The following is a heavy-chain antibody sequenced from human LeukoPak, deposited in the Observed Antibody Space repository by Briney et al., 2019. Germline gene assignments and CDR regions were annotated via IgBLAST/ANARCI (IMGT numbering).Heavy chain of an antibody. CDR1: GGSISSYY. CDR3: ARYRGYSYGWIPGDAFGI. V-gene: IGHV4-59*08. CDR2: IYYSGST. Sequence: SETLSLTCTVSGGSISSYYWSWIRQPPGKGLEWIGYIYYSGSTNYNPSLKSRVTISVDTSKNQFSLKLNSLTAADTAVYYCARYRGYSYGWIPGDAFGIWGQGTMVTVSS. D-gene: IGHD5-18*01. J-gene: IGHJ3*02.